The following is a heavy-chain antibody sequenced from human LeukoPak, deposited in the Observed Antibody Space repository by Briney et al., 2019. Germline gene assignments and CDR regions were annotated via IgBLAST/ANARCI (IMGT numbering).Heavy chain of an antibody. Sequence: KPSETLSLTCAVSGYSISSGYSWGWIRQPPGKGLEWIGYIFYSGTTNYNPSLKSRITISLDTSKNQFALKLSSMTAADTAVYYCARAKLWETFDYWGQGTLVTVSS. J-gene: IGHJ4*02. V-gene: IGHV4-61*01. CDR3: ARAKLWETFDY. CDR1: GYSISSGYS. D-gene: IGHD3-10*01. CDR2: IFYSGTT.